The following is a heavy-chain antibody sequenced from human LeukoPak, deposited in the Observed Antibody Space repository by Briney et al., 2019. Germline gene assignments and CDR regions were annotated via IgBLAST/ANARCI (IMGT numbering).Heavy chain of an antibody. V-gene: IGHV1-2*06. CDR2: INPNSGGT. J-gene: IGHJ5*02. CDR3: ARDYCSSTSCYWFDP. D-gene: IGHD2-2*01. CDR1: GYTFTGYY. Sequence: ASVKVSCKASGYTFTGYYMHWVRQAPGQGLEWMGRINPNSGGTNYAQKLQGRVTMTTDTSTSTAYMELRSLRSDDTAVYYCARDYCSSTSCYWFDPWGQGTLVTVSS.